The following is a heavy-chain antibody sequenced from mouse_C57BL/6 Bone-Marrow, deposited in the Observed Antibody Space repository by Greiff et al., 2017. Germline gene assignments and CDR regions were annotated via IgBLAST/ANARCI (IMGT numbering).Heavy chain of an antibody. CDR3: ARVTAQEHWYFDV. Sequence: QVQLQQPGAELVKPGASVKMSCKASGYTFTSYWITWVQQRPGQGLEWIGEIYPGSGSTNYNEKFKSKATLTVATSSSTDYMQLSSLTSADSAVYFCARVTAQEHWYFDVWGTGTTVTVSS. J-gene: IGHJ1*03. V-gene: IGHV1-55*01. D-gene: IGHD3-2*02. CDR1: GYTFTSYW. CDR2: IYPGSGST.